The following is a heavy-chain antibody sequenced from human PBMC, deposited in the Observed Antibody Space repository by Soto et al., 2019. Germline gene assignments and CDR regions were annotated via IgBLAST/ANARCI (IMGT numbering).Heavy chain of an antibody. V-gene: IGHV4-39*01. CDR1: GGSISSSSYY. J-gene: IGHJ4*02. D-gene: IGHD3-16*02. CDR3: ARFWGSYRAPFDY. CDR2: IYYSGGT. Sequence: QLQLQESGPGLVKPSETLSLTCTVSGGSISSSSYYWGWIRQPPGKGLEWIGSIYYSGGTYYNPSLKSRGTISVDTSKNQFSLKLSSVPAADTAVYYCARFWGSYRAPFDYWGQGTLVTVSS.